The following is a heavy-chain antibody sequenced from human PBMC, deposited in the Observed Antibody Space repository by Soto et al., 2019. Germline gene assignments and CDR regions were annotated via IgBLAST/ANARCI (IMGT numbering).Heavy chain of an antibody. J-gene: IGHJ4*02. CDR1: GDSVSGYY. Sequence: PSETLSLTCTVSGDSVSGYYWSWIRQPPGKGLEWIGYVYYSGSTNYNPSLKSRVTFSADKSLTTAYLQWNSLKASDTAKYYCARRRAWNDAFDFWGQGTLVTVSS. CDR2: VYYSGST. CDR3: ARRRAWNDAFDF. V-gene: IGHV4-59*02. D-gene: IGHD1-1*01.